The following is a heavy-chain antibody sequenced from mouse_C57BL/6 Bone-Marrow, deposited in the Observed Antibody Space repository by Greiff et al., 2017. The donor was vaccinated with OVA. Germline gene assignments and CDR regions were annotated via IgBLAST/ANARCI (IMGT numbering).Heavy chain of an antibody. CDR3: ARETTVVEDAMDY. J-gene: IGHJ4*01. D-gene: IGHD1-1*01. CDR2: IDPSDSYT. CDR1: GYTFTGYW. Sequence: QVQLQQPGAELVMPGASVKLSCKASGYTFTGYWMHWVKQRPGQGLEWIGEIDPSDSYTNYNQKFKGKSTLTVDKSSSTAYMQLSSLTSEDSAVYYCARETTVVEDAMDYWGQGTSVTVSS. V-gene: IGHV1-69*01.